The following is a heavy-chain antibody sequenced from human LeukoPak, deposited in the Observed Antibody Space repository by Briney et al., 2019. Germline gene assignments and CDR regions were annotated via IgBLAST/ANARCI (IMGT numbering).Heavy chain of an antibody. CDR3: ARSYGSGSYEYYFDY. CDR2: INHSGST. Sequence: SENLSLTCAVYGGSFSGYHWSWIRHPPGNGLEWIGEINHSGSTNYNPSLKSRVTISVETSKNQCSLKLSSVTAADTAVYYCARSYGSGSYEYYFDYWGQGTLVTVSS. V-gene: IGHV4-34*01. J-gene: IGHJ4*02. CDR1: GGSFSGYH. D-gene: IGHD3-10*01.